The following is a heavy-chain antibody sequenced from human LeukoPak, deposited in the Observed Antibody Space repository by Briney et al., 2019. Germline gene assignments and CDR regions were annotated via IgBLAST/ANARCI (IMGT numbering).Heavy chain of an antibody. CDR3: AKGGIAVASYYYYYGMDV. J-gene: IGHJ6*02. D-gene: IGHD6-19*01. CDR1: GFTFSSYS. V-gene: IGHV3-23*03. CDR2: IYSGGST. Sequence: GGSLRLSCAASGFTFSSYSMNWVRQAPGKGLEWVSVIYSGGSTYYADSVKGRFTISRDNSKNTLYLQMNSLRAEDTAVYYCAKGGIAVASYYYYYGMDVWGQGTTVTVSS.